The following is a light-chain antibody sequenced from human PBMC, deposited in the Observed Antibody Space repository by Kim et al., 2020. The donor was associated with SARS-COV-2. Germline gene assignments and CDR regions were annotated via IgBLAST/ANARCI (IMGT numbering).Light chain of an antibody. CDR3: CSYAGSYTSV. CDR1: TSNIGSNY. V-gene: IGLV1-47*01. J-gene: IGLJ3*02. CDR2: RND. Sequence: PGQRVTLSCSGTTSNIGSNYVYWYQQFPGTAPTLLIYRNDQRPSGVPDRFSGSKSDTTASLAISGLRSEDEADYYCCSYAGSYTSVFGGGTQLTVL.